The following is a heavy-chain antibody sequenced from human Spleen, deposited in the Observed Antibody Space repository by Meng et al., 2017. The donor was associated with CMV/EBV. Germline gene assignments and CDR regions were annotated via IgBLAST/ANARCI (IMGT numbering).Heavy chain of an antibody. J-gene: IGHJ5*02. CDR3: ARDVAKGQQQLIGWWFDP. CDR2: INPNSGGT. D-gene: IGHD6-13*01. CDR1: GYTFTGYY. Sequence: QVHRVASWAEVKKPGASVKVSCKASGYTFTGYYMHWVRQAPGQGLEWMGWINPNSGGTNYAQKFQGRVTMTRDTSISTAYMELSRLRSDDTAVYYCARDVAKGQQQLIGWWFDPWGQGTLVTVAS. V-gene: IGHV1-2*02.